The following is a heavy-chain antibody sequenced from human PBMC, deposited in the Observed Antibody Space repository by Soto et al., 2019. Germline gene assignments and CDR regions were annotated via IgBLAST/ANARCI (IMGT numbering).Heavy chain of an antibody. J-gene: IGHJ4*02. V-gene: IGHV3-64*01. CDR1: GFTSSSYA. D-gene: IGHD2-15*01. Sequence: GSLRLSCAPSGFTSSSYAMHCVPQSPGKGLEYVSAISSNGGSTYYANSVKRRFTISRDNSKNTLYLQMGSLRAEDMAVYYCASGGEVVAATPEGYWGQGT. CDR3: ASGGEVVAATPEGY. CDR2: ISSNGGST.